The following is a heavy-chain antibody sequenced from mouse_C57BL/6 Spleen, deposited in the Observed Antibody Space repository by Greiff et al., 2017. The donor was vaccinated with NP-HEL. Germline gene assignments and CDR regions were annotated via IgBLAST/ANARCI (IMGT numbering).Heavy chain of an antibody. D-gene: IGHD1-1*01. CDR1: GYTFTSYG. J-gene: IGHJ2*01. Sequence: LVESGAELARPGASVKLSCKASGYTFTSYGISWVKQRTGQGLEWIGEIYPRSGNTYYNEKFKGKATLTADKSSSTAYMELRSLTSEDSAVYFCARYDYGSPDYWGQGTTLTVSS. CDR3: ARYDYGSPDY. V-gene: IGHV1-81*01. CDR2: IYPRSGNT.